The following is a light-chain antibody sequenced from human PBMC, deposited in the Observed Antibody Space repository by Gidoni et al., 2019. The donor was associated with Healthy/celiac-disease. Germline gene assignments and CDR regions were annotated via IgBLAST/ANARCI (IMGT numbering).Light chain of an antibody. CDR1: RSDVGGYNL. CDR2: EGS. J-gene: IGLJ2*01. Sequence: QSALTQPASVSGSPGQSLTISCTGTRSDVGGYNLVSWYQQHPGKAPKLMIYEGSKRPSGVSNRFSGSKSGNTASLTSSGLQAEDEADYYCCSYAGSSTFVVFGGGTKLTVL. V-gene: IGLV2-23*01. CDR3: CSYAGSSTFVV.